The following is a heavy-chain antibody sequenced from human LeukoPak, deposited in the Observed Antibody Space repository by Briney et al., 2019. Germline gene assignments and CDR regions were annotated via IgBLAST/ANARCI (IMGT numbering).Heavy chain of an antibody. Sequence: GGSLRLSCAASGFTFSSYSMNWVRQAPGKGLEWVSYISSSSSTIYYADSVKGRFTISRDNAKNSLYLQMNSLRAEDTAVYYCARAHCSSTSCYRGLDYWGQGTLVTVSS. CDR2: ISSSSSTI. CDR3: ARAHCSSTSCYRGLDY. J-gene: IGHJ4*02. D-gene: IGHD2-2*01. CDR1: GFTFSSYS. V-gene: IGHV3-48*01.